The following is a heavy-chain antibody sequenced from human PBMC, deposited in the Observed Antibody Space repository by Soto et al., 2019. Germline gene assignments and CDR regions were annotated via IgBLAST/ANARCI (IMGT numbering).Heavy chain of an antibody. CDR3: ARAGDIVATIGAFDI. CDR1: GFTFSTHA. J-gene: IGHJ3*02. V-gene: IGHV3-33*01. CDR2: IWSDGSNK. Sequence: GGSLRLSCAAAGFTFSTHAMHWVRQAPGKGLEWVAFIWSDGSNKYYADSVKGRFTISRDNSKNTLYLQMNSLRAEDTAVYYCARAGDIVATIGAFDIWGQGTMVTVSS. D-gene: IGHD5-12*01.